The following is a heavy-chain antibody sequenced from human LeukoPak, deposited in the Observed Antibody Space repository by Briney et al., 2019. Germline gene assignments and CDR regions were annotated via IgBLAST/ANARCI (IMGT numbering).Heavy chain of an antibody. CDR2: ISYDGSNK. D-gene: IGHD5-12*01. CDR1: GFTFSTYA. Sequence: PGGSLRLSCAASGFTFSTYAMHWVRQAPGKGLEWVAVISYDGSNKYYADSVKGRFTISRDNSKNTLYLQMNSLRAEDTAVYYCARFSRRGYSGYDPIDWGQGTLVTVSS. J-gene: IGHJ4*02. CDR3: ARFSRRGYSGYDPID. V-gene: IGHV3-30*04.